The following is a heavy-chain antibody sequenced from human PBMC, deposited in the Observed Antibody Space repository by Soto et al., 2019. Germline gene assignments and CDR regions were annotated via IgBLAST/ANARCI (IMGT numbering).Heavy chain of an antibody. CDR1: GYTFTSYG. D-gene: IGHD2-21*01. V-gene: IGHV1-46*03. CDR3: ARDASPWGLLFAEPNYYYYMDV. J-gene: IGHJ6*03. Sequence: GASVKVSCKASGYTFTSYGISWVRQAPGQGLEWMGLINPNGGSTSYAQKPQGRVTMTRDTSTSTVYMELSSLRSEDTAVYYCARDASPWGLLFAEPNYYYYMDVWGKGTTVTV. CDR2: INPNGGST.